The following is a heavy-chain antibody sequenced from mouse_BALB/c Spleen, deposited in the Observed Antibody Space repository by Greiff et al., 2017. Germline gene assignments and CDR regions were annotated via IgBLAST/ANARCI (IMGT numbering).Heavy chain of an antibody. CDR3: ASLTTATAMDY. D-gene: IGHD1-2*01. J-gene: IGHJ4*01. Sequence: EVMLVESGGDLVKPGGSLKLSCAASGFTFSSYGMSWVRQTPDKRLEWVATISSGGSYTYYPDSVKGRFTISRDNAKNTLYLQMSSLKSEDTAMYYCASLTTATAMDYWGQGTSVTVSS. CDR2: ISSGGSYT. CDR1: GFTFSSYG. V-gene: IGHV5-6*01.